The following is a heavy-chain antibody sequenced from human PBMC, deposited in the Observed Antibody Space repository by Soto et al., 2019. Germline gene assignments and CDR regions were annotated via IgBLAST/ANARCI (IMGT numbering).Heavy chain of an antibody. Sequence: QPGGSLRLSCTASGFTFSSYATHWVRQAPGKGLEWVAVISYDGSNKYYADSVKGRFTISRDNSKNTLYLQMNSLRAEDTAVYYCARDRPKKWFGPWDSFEYYFDYWGQGTLVTVSS. D-gene: IGHD3-10*01. CDR2: ISYDGSNK. V-gene: IGHV3-30-3*01. CDR1: GFTFSSYA. CDR3: ARDRPKKWFGPWDSFEYYFDY. J-gene: IGHJ4*02.